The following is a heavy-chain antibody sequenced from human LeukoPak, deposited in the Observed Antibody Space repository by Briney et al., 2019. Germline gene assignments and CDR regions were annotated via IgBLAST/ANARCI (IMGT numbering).Heavy chain of an antibody. J-gene: IGHJ4*02. Sequence: GGSLRLSCTPSGFTFSKSAMHWVRQSPGKGLEWVAYIAHHGNDKYYVDSVKGRFIISRDNSRRTLYPQMNSLRPDDTALYYCAKDGSWSCTDWGQGTPVTVSS. CDR2: IAHHGNDK. CDR1: GFTFSKSA. V-gene: IGHV3-30*02. D-gene: IGHD2-8*02. CDR3: AKDGSWSCTD.